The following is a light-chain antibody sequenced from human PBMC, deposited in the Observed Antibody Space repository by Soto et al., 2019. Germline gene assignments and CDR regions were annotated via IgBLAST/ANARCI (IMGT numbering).Light chain of an antibody. CDR1: QSLLYSNGHNY. Sequence: DIVMTQSPLSLPVTPGEPASISCTSSQSLLYSNGHNYLDWYVQKPGQSPQLLIYLGSNRASGVPDRFSGSGSGTDFTLKITRLAAEDVGPYSCMQAIQIPSTFGQGTKVDI. CDR3: MQAIQIPST. V-gene: IGKV2-28*01. CDR2: LGS. J-gene: IGKJ2*02.